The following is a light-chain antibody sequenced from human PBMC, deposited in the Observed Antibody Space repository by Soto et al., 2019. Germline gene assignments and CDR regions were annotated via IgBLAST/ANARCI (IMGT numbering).Light chain of an antibody. J-gene: IGKJ3*01. CDR1: QSISNY. Sequence: DIQMTQSPSSLSASVGDSVTITCRASQSISNYLNWYQQKPGKAPKLLVYAASSLQSGVPSRFSCSGSGTDFTLTISSLQPEEFATYYCQHSYSTPFTFGPGTKVDIK. CDR3: QHSYSTPFT. CDR2: AAS. V-gene: IGKV1-39*01.